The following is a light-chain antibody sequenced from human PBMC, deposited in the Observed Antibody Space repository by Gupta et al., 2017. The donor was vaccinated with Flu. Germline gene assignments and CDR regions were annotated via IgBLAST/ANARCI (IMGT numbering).Light chain of an antibody. CDR2: AAS. V-gene: IGKV1-39*01. CDR1: QTISSY. CDR3: QHSGT. Sequence: DLQMTQSPSSLSASIGDRVTITCRTSQTISSYLNWYQQKPGKAPKVLIYAASVLQSGVPARFSGSGSGTDFTLTISSLQPEDFATYYCQHSGTFGPGTKVDI. J-gene: IGKJ3*01.